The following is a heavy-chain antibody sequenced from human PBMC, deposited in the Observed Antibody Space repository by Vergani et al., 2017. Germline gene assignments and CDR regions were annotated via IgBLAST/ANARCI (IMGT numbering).Heavy chain of an antibody. CDR1: GGTFSSYA. CDR2: IIPIFGTA. V-gene: IGHV1-69*01. D-gene: IGHD6-13*01. J-gene: IGHJ6*03. CDR3: AGDGHRSRRRRYYYYMDV. Sequence: QVQLVQSGAEVKKPGSSVKVSCKASGGTFSSYAISWVRQAPGQGLEWMGGIIPIFGTANYVQKFQGRVTITADESTSTAYRELSSLRSEDRAVYYCAGDGHRSRRRRYYYYMDVWGNGTTVTVSS.